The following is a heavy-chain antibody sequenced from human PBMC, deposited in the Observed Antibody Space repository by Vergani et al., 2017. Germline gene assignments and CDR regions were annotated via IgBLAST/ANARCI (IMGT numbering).Heavy chain of an antibody. CDR3: ARNPYCGGDCYAYAFDI. Sequence: QVQLQESGPGLVKPSETLSLTCTVSGGSISSYYWSWIRQPPGKGLEWIGYIYYSGSTNYNPSLKSRLTISVDTSKNQFSLKLSSVTAADTAVYYCARNPYCGGDCYAYAFDIWGQETMVTVPS. CDR2: IYYSGST. V-gene: IGHV4-59*01. J-gene: IGHJ3*02. CDR1: GGSISSYY. D-gene: IGHD2-21*02.